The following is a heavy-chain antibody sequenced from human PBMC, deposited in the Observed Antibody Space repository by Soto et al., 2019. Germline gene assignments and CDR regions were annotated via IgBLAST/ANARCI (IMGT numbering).Heavy chain of an antibody. J-gene: IGHJ5*02. CDR3: ARGAVKRELSYGSGSYSNWFDP. CDR1: GFTFSSYS. CDR2: ISSSSSTI. V-gene: IGHV3-48*01. Sequence: GGSLRLSCAASGFTFSSYSMNWVRQAPGKGLEWVSYISSSSSTIYYADSVKGRFTISRDNAKNSLYLQMNSLRAEDTAVYYCARGAVKRELSYGSGSYSNWFDPWGQGTLVTVSS. D-gene: IGHD3-10*01.